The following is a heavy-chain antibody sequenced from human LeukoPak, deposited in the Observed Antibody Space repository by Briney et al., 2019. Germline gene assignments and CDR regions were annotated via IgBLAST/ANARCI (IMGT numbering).Heavy chain of an antibody. V-gene: IGHV4-39*01. D-gene: IGHD6-19*01. Sequence: SETLSLTCTVSGGSISSSNSCWGWIRQPPGKGLEWIGSFYYSGSTYYNPSLKSRVTISVDTSESQLSLKLTSVTAADTAVYYCARHSEGYTSGWYYWGQGTLVTVSS. CDR3: ARHSEGYTSGWYY. CDR1: GGSISSSNSC. CDR2: FYYSGST. J-gene: IGHJ4*02.